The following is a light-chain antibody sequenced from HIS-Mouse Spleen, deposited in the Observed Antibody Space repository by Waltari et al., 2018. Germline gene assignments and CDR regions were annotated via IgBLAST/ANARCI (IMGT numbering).Light chain of an antibody. CDR1: SLRSYS. Sequence: SSELTQDPAVSVALGQTVRITCQGDSLRSYSEIWYQQKPGQAPVLVIYGKNNRPSGIPDRFSGSSSGNTASLTITGAQAEDEADYYCNSRDSSGNHLVVFGGGTKLTVL. CDR2: GKN. V-gene: IGLV3-19*01. J-gene: IGLJ2*01. CDR3: NSRDSSGNHLVV.